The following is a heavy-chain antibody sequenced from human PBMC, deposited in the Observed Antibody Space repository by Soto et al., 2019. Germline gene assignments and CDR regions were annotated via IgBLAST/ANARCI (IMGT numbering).Heavy chain of an antibody. Sequence: GGSLRLSCVASGFSLSNDWMSWVRQAPGKGLEWVANIKGDGSGTYYVASVKGRFIISRDNAKNSLYLQMNSLRVEDTAVYYCARDVRLYYYDKKEYWGNDYWGQGTLVTVSS. V-gene: IGHV3-7*01. CDR2: IKGDGSGT. D-gene: IGHD3-22*01. J-gene: IGHJ4*02. CDR3: ARDVRLYYYDKKEYWGNDY. CDR1: GFSLSNDW.